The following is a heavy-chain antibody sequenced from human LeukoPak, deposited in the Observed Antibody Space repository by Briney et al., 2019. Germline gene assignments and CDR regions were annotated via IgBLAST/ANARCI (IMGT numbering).Heavy chain of an antibody. Sequence: GGSLRLSCAASGFTFSSYAMHWVRQAPGQGLEWVAVMSYDGSNKYYADSVKGRFTISRDNSKNTLYLQMNSLRAEDTAVYYCARESGLVLSADFDYWGQGTLVTVSS. CDR1: GFTFSSYA. CDR3: ARESGLVLSADFDY. V-gene: IGHV3-30-3*01. D-gene: IGHD3-16*01. J-gene: IGHJ4*02. CDR2: MSYDGSNK.